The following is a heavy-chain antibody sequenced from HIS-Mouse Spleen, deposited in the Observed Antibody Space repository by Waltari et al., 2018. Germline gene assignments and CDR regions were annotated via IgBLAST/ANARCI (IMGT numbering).Heavy chain of an antibody. CDR3: ARIVGGGYDFWN. D-gene: IGHD3-3*01. CDR2: IDWDDDK. V-gene: IGHV2-70*15. J-gene: IGHJ4*02. CDR1: GFSLSTRGMC. Sequence: QVTLRESGPALVKPTQTLTLTCTFSGFSLSTRGMCVSWIRQPPGKALEWLARIDWDDDKYYSTSLKTRLTISKDTSKNQVVLTMTNMDPVDTATYYCARIVGGGYDFWNWGQGTLVTVSS.